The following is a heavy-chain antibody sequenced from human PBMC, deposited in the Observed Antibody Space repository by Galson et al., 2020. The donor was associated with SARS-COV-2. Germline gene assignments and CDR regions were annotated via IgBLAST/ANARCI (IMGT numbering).Heavy chain of an antibody. J-gene: IGHJ4*02. V-gene: IGHV1-18*01. D-gene: IGHD3-3*01. CDR3: ARVADFGVMFKSARSAYFDQ. CDR1: GYTFTSFG. Sequence: ASVKVSCKTSGYTFTSFGISWVRQTPGQGLECMGWASTHNQNTNYAQKFQGRITMTTDTPTSTAFMELRSLRSDDTAVYYCARVADFGVMFKSARSAYFDQWGQGPLVTVSS. CDR2: ASTHNQNT.